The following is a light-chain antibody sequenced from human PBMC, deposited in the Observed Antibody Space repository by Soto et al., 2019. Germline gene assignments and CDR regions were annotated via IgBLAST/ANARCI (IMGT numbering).Light chain of an antibody. J-gene: IGLJ1*01. CDR3: PSLARTSSYV. V-gene: IGLV2-14*01. Sequence: QFVLTQPASVSGSPGQSITISCTGTTSDIGAYNYVSWYQQHPGRVPKLLIHEVSNRSSGVSNRFSGSKSGNTASLTISGLQAEDEGDYYCPSLARTSSYVFGTGTKVTVL. CDR2: EVS. CDR1: TSDIGAYNY.